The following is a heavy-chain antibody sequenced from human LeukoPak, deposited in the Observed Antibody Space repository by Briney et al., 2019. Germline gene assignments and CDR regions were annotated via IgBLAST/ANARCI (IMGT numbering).Heavy chain of an antibody. D-gene: IGHD4-23*01. V-gene: IGHV4-30-4*07. CDR2: IYYSGST. CDR1: GGSISSGGYS. CDR3: ARMNDYGGNSASGRFDY. Sequence: SQTLSLTCAVSGGSISSGGYSWSWIRQPPGKGLEWIGYIYYSGSTNYNPSLKSRVTISVDTSKNQFSLKLSSVTAADTAVYYCARMNDYGGNSASGRFDYWGQGTLVTVSS. J-gene: IGHJ4*02.